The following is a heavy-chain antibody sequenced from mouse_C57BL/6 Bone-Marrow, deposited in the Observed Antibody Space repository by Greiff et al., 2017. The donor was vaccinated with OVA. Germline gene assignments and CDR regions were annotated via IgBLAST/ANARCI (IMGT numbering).Heavy chain of an antibody. CDR1: GYTFTSYW. CDR2: IYPGSGST. CDR3: ASIYYGYDWFAY. Sequence: QVQLQQPGAELVKPGASVKMSCKASGYTFTSYWITWVKQRPGQGLEWIGDIYPGSGSTNYNEKFKSKATLTVDTSSSTAYMQLSSLTSEDSAVYFCASIYYGYDWFAYWGQGTLVTVPA. D-gene: IGHD2-2*01. V-gene: IGHV1-55*01. J-gene: IGHJ3*01.